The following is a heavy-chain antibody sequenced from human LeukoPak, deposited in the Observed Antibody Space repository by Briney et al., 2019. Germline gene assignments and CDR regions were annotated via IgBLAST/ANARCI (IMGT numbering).Heavy chain of an antibody. V-gene: IGHV3-11*01. J-gene: IGHJ4*02. CDR2: ISSSGSTI. Sequence: GGSLRLSCAASGFTFSDYYMSWIRQAPGKGLEWVSYISSSGSTIYYADSVKGRFTISRDNAKNSLYLQMNSLRAEDTAVYYCARDLRYYDSSGYFDYWGQGTLVTVSS. CDR3: ARDLRYYDSSGYFDY. D-gene: IGHD3-22*01. CDR1: GFTFSDYY.